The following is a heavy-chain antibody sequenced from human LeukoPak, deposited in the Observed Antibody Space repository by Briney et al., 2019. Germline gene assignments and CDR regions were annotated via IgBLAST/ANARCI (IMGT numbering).Heavy chain of an antibody. CDR2: IKSKTDGGTI. CDR3: TTLTIVEAGN. J-gene: IGHJ4*02. CDR1: GFTFSNAW. D-gene: IGHD6-19*01. Sequence: GGSLRLSCAASGFTFSNAWMNWVRQAPGKGLECIARIKSKTDGGTIDYAAPVKGRFTISRDDSKNTLYLQMNSLKTEDTAVYYCTTLTIVEAGNWDQGTLVTVSS. V-gene: IGHV3-15*01.